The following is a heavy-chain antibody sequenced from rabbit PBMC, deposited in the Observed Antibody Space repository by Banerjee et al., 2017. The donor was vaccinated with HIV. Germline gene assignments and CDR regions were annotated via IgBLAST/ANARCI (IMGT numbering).Heavy chain of an antibody. CDR2: INTISGDT. CDR3: ARDGASGYNFNL. J-gene: IGHJ4*01. D-gene: IGHD1-1*01. Sequence: QSLEESGGDLVKPEGSLTLTCTASGFSFSNGYVMCWVRQAPGKGLEWIACINTISGDTVYATWAKGRFTISKASWTTVTLQMTSLTAADTASYFCARDGASGYNFNLWGPGTLVTVS. V-gene: IGHV1S40*01. CDR1: GFSFSNGYV.